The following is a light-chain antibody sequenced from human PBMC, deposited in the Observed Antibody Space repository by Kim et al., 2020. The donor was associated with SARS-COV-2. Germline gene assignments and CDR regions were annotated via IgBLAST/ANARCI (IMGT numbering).Light chain of an antibody. CDR1: QRIAGSF. J-gene: IGKJ1*01. CDR3: QQYAASPWT. V-gene: IGKV3-20*01. CDR2: GAS. Sequence: PGEGATLSCRATQRIAGSFLAWYQHRAGHAPRLLIYGASSRATGIPERFSGSGSETDFTLTISRLEPEDFAVYYCQQYAASPWTFGQGTKV.